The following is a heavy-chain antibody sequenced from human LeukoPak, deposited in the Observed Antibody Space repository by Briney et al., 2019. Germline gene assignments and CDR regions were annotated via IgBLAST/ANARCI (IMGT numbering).Heavy chain of an antibody. CDR2: IVVGRGNT. CDR3: AATSVGPTINDAFDI. CDR1: GFTFTRSA. Sequence: SVKVSCKASGFTFTRSAVQWVRQARGQRLEWIGWIVVGRGNTNYAQEFQERVTTSRDMSTGTAYMELGSLRSEDTAVYYCAATSVGPTINDAFDIWGQGTMVTVSS. J-gene: IGHJ3*02. V-gene: IGHV1-58*01. D-gene: IGHD1-26*01.